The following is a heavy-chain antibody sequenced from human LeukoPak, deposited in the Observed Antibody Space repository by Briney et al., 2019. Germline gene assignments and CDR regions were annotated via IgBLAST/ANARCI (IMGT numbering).Heavy chain of an antibody. CDR3: ARVLDNLSYFDP. V-gene: IGHV1-8*01. Sequence: VSVKVSCKASGYTFTSYDINWVRQATGQGLEWMGWMNPNSGNAGYAQKFQGRVTMTRNTSISTAYMELSSLRSEDTAVYYCARVLDNLSYFDPWGQGTLVTVSS. CDR1: GYTFTSYD. CDR2: MNPNSGNA. D-gene: IGHD2-2*03. J-gene: IGHJ5*02.